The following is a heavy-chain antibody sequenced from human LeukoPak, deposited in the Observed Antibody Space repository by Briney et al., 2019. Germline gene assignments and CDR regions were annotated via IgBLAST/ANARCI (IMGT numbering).Heavy chain of an antibody. CDR1: GFTFSSYV. J-gene: IGHJ4*02. V-gene: IGHV3-30*02. CDR2: IRYDGSYK. CDR3: ARLSYPGDY. Sequence: GGSLRLSCAASGFTFSSYVMHWVRQAPGKGLEWVAFIRYDGSYKYYADSVKGRFTISRDNSKNTLYLQMNSLRAEDTAVYYCARLSYPGDYWGQGTLVTVSS. D-gene: IGHD2-2*01.